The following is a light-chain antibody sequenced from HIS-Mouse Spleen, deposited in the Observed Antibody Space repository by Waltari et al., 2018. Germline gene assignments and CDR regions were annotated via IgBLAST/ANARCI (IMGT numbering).Light chain of an antibody. CDR2: AAS. V-gene: IGKV1-39*01. CDR3: QQSYSTPFT. CDR1: QSIRSY. J-gene: IGKJ3*01. Sequence: DIQMTQSPSSLSASVGDRVTITCRASQSIRSYLNWYQQKPGKAPKLLIYAASSLKSGVPSRFSGSGSGTDFTLTISSLQPEDFATYYFQQSYSTPFTFGPGTKVDIK.